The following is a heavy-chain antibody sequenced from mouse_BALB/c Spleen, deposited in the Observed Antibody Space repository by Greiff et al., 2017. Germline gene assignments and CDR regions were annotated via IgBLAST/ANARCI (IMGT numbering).Heavy chain of an antibody. CDR1: GYTFTSYT. V-gene: IGHV1-4*01. CDR3: ARRYYGSSHFAY. Sequence: VKLVESGAELARPGASVKMSCKASGYTFTSYTMHWVKQRPGQGLEWIGYINPSSGYTNYNQKFKDKATLTADKSSSTAYMQLSSLTSEDSAVYYCARRYYGSSHFAYWGQGTLVTVSA. CDR2: INPSSGYT. J-gene: IGHJ3*01. D-gene: IGHD1-1*01.